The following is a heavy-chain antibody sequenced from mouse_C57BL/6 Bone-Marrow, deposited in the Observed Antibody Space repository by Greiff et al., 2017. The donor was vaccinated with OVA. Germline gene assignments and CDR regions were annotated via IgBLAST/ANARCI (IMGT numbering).Heavy chain of an antibody. CDR3: VRHLGGSSYRNAMDD. Sequence: EVQRVESGGGLVQPKGSLKLSCAASGFSFNTYAMNWVRQAPGKGLEWVARIRSKSNNYATYYADSVKDRFTISRDDSESMLYLQMNNLKTEDTAMYYCVRHLGGSSYRNAMDDWGQGTSVTVSS. V-gene: IGHV10-1*01. CDR1: GFSFNTYA. CDR2: IRSKSNNYAT. D-gene: IGHD1-1*01. J-gene: IGHJ4*01.